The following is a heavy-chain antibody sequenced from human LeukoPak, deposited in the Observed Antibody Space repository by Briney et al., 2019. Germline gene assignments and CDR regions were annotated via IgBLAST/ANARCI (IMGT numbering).Heavy chain of an antibody. CDR3: ARDRYDFWSGRQFDP. V-gene: IGHV4-31*03. CDR1: GGSISSGGYY. Sequence: SETLSLTCTVSGGSISSGGYYWSWIRQHPGKGLEWIGYIYYSGSTYYNPSLKSRVTISVDTSKNQFSLKLSSVTAADTAVYYCARDRYDFWSGRQFDPWGQGTQVTVSS. D-gene: IGHD3-3*01. CDR2: IYYSGST. J-gene: IGHJ5*02.